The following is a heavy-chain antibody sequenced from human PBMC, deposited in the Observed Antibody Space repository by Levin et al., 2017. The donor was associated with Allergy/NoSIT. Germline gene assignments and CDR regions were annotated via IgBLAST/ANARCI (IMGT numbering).Heavy chain of an antibody. CDR3: AIGGGVPQRMIDY. CDR2: INPNSGGT. V-gene: IGHV1-2*04. J-gene: IGHJ4*02. Sequence: ASVKVSCKASGYSFTGYYMHWVRQAPGQGLEWMGWINPNSGGTNYAQKFQGWVTMTRDTSISTAYTELSRLRSDDTAVYCCAIGGGVPQRMIDYWGQGTLVTVSS. D-gene: IGHD3-16*01. CDR1: GYSFTGYY.